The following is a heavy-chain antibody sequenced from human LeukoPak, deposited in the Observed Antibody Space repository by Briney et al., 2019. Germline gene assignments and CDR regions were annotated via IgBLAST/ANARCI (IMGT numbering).Heavy chain of an antibody. V-gene: IGHV4-59*12. CDR1: GGSISSYY. J-gene: IGHJ4*02. CDR3: ARVRWFSSGITMVRGVVTYYFDY. D-gene: IGHD3-10*01. CDR2: IYYSGST. Sequence: KPSETLSLTCTVSGGSISSYYWSWIRQPPGKGLEWIGYIYYSGSTNYNPSLKSRVTISVDTSKNQFSLKLSSVTAADTAVYYCARVRWFSSGITMVRGVVTYYFDYWGRGTLVTVSS.